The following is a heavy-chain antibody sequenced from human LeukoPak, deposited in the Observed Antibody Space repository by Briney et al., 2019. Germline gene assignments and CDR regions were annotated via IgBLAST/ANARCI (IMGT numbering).Heavy chain of an antibody. CDR2: VSGGGGST. CDR1: GFTLSSYA. Sequence: PGGSLRLSCAASGFTLSSYAMTWVRQAPGKGLEWVSGVSGGGGSTYYADSVKGRFTISRDNSKNTLYLQMNSLRPEDTAVYYCAKGYFGSGSPDYFDYWGQGTLVTVSS. V-gene: IGHV3-23*01. CDR3: AKGYFGSGSPDYFDY. J-gene: IGHJ4*02. D-gene: IGHD3-10*01.